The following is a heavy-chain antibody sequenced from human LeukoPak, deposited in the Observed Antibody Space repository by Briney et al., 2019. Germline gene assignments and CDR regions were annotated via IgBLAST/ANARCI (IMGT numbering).Heavy chain of an antibody. J-gene: IGHJ5*02. V-gene: IGHV1-69*06. D-gene: IGHD2/OR15-2a*01. CDR1: GGTFSSYA. CDR3: ARVPPSIRHDWFDP. Sequence: GASVKVSCKASGGTFSSYAISWVRQAPGQGLEWMGGIIPIFGTANYAQKFQGRVTITADKSTSTAYMELSSLRSEDTAVYYCARVPPSIRHDWFDPWGQGTLVTVSS. CDR2: IIPIFGTA.